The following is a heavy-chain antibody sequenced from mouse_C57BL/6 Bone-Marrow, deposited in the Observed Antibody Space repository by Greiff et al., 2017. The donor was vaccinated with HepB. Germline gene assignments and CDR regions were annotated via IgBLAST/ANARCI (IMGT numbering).Heavy chain of an antibody. J-gene: IGHJ2*01. CDR2: IHPNSGST. D-gene: IGHD1-1*01. Sequence: QVQLQQPGAELVKPGASVKLSCKASGYTFTSYWMHWVKQRPGQGLEWIGMIHPNSGSTNYNEKFKSKATLTVDKSSSTAYMQLSSLTSEDSAVYYCARTPTVVAHFDYKGQGTTLTVSS. CDR3: ARTPTVVAHFDY. V-gene: IGHV1-64*01. CDR1: GYTFTSYW.